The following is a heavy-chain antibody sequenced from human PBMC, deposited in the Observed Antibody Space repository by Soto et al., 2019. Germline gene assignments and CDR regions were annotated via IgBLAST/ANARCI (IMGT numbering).Heavy chain of an antibody. Sequence: VQLVQSGAEVKKPGASVKVSCKASGYTFTSYYMHWVRPAPGQGLEWMGIINPSGGSTSYAQKFQGRVTMTSDPATSTVYMELSSLSSEDTAVYDCARDLSVEVGNYFDYWGQGTLVTVSS. D-gene: IGHD2-15*01. CDR1: GYTFTSYY. V-gene: IGHV1-46*01. CDR3: ARDLSVEVGNYFDY. J-gene: IGHJ4*02. CDR2: INPSGGST.